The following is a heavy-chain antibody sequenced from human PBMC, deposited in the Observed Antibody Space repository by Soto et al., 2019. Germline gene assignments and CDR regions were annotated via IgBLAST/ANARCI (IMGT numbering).Heavy chain of an antibody. CDR2: IIPIFGTA. Sequence: SVKVSCKASGGAFSSYAISWLRQAPGQGLEWMGGIIPIFGTANYARKFQGRVTITADESTSTAYMELSSLRSEDTAVYYCASNRGSGSNYWGQGTLVTVSS. CDR3: ASNRGSGSNY. CDR1: GGAFSSYA. V-gene: IGHV1-69*13. J-gene: IGHJ4*02. D-gene: IGHD6-19*01.